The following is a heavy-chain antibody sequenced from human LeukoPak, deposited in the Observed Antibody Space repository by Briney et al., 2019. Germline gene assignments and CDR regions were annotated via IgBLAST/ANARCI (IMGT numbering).Heavy chain of an antibody. CDR1: GYSFTSYD. V-gene: IGHV1-8*03. CDR3: ARGLPLGYCTYGVCYPPKHFDF. Sequence: ASVKVSCNASGYSFTSYDINWVRQAPGQGLEWMGWVNPKSGNTGYKQKFQARVTITRDTSISAAYMELSSLTSDDTAVYFCARGLPLGYCTYGVCYPPKHFDFWGQGTLVTVSS. D-gene: IGHD2-8*01. J-gene: IGHJ4*02. CDR2: VNPKSGNT.